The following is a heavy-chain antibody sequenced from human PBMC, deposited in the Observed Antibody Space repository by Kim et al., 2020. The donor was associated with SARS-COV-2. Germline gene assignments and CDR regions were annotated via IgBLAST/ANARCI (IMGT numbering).Heavy chain of an antibody. CDR2: IYYSGST. V-gene: IGHV4-39*01. J-gene: IGHJ6*02. Sequence: SETLSLTCTVSGGSISSSSYYWGWIRQPPGKGLEWIGSIYYSGSTYYNPSLKSRVTISVDTSKNQFSLKLSSVTAADTAVYYCARVPGSGYGSGSYYYYYYGMDVWGQGTTVTVSS. CDR1: GGSISSSSYY. D-gene: IGHD3-10*01. CDR3: ARVPGSGYGSGSYYYYYYGMDV.